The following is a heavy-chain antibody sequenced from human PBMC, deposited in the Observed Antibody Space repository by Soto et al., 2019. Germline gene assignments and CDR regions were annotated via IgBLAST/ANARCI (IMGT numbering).Heavy chain of an antibody. CDR1: GGSVSSGSYY. Sequence: QVQLQESGPGLVKPSETLSLTCTVSGGSVSSGSYYWSWIRQPPGKGLEWIGYIYYSGSTNYNPSLKSRVTISVDTSKNQFSLKLSSVTAADTAVYYCASAGRPRYYDFWSGYYTYFDYWGQGTLVTVSS. D-gene: IGHD3-3*01. CDR2: IYYSGST. V-gene: IGHV4-61*01. J-gene: IGHJ4*02. CDR3: ASAGRPRYYDFWSGYYTYFDY.